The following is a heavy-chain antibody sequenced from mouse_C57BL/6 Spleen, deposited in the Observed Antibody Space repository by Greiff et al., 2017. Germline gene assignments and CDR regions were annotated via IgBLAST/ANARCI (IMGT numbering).Heavy chain of an antibody. V-gene: IGHV1-76*01. Sequence: QVQLKQSGAELVRPGASVKLSCKASGYTFTDYYINWVKQRPGQGLEWIARIYPGSGNTYYNEKFKGKATLTAEKSSSTAYMQLSSLTSEDSAVYFCARYDYEGGIPYWGQGTLVTVSA. CDR1: GYTFTDYY. CDR2: IYPGSGNT. J-gene: IGHJ3*01. D-gene: IGHD2-4*01. CDR3: ARYDYEGGIPY.